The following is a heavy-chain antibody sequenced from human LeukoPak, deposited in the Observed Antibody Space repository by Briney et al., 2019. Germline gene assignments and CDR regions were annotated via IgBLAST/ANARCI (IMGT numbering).Heavy chain of an antibody. CDR1: GFTSSSYW. Sequence: GGSLRLSCAASGFTSSSYWMSWVRQAPGKGLEWVANIKQDGSEKYYVDSVKGRFTISRDNAKNSLYLQMNSLRAEDTAVYYCAREDTIFGVVIRFGPYFDYWGQGTLVTVSS. CDR3: AREDTIFGVVIRFGPYFDY. J-gene: IGHJ4*02. V-gene: IGHV3-7*01. D-gene: IGHD3-3*01. CDR2: IKQDGSEK.